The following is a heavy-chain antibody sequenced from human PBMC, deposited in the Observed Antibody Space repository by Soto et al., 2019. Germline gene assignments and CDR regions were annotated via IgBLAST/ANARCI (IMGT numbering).Heavy chain of an antibody. J-gene: IGHJ4*02. CDR1: GGSISSGDYY. CDR2: IYYSGST. V-gene: IGHV4-30-4*01. Sequence: QVQLQESGPGLVKPSQTLSLTCTVSGGSISSGDYYWSWIRQPPGKGLEWIGYIYYSGSTYYNPSLKSRVTISVDTSKNQFSLQLSSVTAADTAVYYCARETTQKGSYDQLDYWGQGTLVTVSS. CDR3: ARETTQKGSYDQLDY. D-gene: IGHD3-16*01.